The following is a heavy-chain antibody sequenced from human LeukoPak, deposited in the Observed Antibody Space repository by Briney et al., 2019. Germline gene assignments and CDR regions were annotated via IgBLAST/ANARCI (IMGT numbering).Heavy chain of an antibody. Sequence: ASVKVSCKASGYTFTYYGISWVRQAPGQGLEWMGWISAYNGSANYAQKFQDRVTMTTDTSTSTAYMELRSLRSDDTAVYYCARDSSAFCSTTSCQDAFDIWGQGTMVTVSS. D-gene: IGHD2-2*01. CDR3: ARDSSAFCSTTSCQDAFDI. J-gene: IGHJ3*02. CDR1: GYTFTYYG. CDR2: ISAYNGSA. V-gene: IGHV1-18*01.